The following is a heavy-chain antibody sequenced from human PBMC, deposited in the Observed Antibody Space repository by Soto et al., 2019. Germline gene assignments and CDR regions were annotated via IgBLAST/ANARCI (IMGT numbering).Heavy chain of an antibody. CDR3: ARGGYYDSSGSRNYHYYGMNV. V-gene: IGHV1-18*01. J-gene: IGHJ6*02. D-gene: IGHD3-22*01. Sequence: ASVKVSCKASGGTFSSYGINWVRQAPGQGLEWLGWISPYDGNTKYAQILQGRVSMTTDTSTKTAYMEVRSLRSDDTAVYYCARGGYYDSSGSRNYHYYGMNVWGQGTTVTVSS. CDR1: GGTFSSYG. CDR2: ISPYDGNT.